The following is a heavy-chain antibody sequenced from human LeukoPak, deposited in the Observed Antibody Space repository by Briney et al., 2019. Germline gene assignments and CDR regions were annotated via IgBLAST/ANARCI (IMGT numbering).Heavy chain of an antibody. D-gene: IGHD2-8*02. J-gene: IGHJ5*02. CDR3: ARSWSWNNWFDP. V-gene: IGHV1-8*01. CDR2: MNPNSGNT. Sequence: ASVKVSCKASGYTFTSYDINWVRQATGQGLEWMGWMNPNSGNTGYAQKFQGRVTMTRSTSISTAYMELSSLRSEDTAVYYCARSWSWNNWFDPWGQGTLVTVSS. CDR1: GYTFTSYD.